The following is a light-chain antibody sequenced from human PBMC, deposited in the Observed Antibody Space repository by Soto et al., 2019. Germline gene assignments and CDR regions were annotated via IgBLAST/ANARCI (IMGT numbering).Light chain of an antibody. Sequence: QSVLTQPPSVSGAPGQRVTISCTGSSSNIGSSYDVHWYQQFPGTAPKLLIYGNSNRPSGVPDRFSGSKSGTSASLAITGLQAEDEADYYCQSYDTSLSTVIFGGGTKVTVL. CDR1: SSNIGSSYD. CDR2: GNS. CDR3: QSYDTSLSTVI. J-gene: IGLJ2*01. V-gene: IGLV1-40*01.